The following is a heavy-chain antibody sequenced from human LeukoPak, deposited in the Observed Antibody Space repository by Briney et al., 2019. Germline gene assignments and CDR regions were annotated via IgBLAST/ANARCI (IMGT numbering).Heavy chain of an antibody. J-gene: IGHJ6*03. CDR1: RFTFSSNW. V-gene: IGHV3-74*01. Sequence: GGSLRLSCTASRFTFSSNWMHWVRQAPEKGLVWVARINSDGSSTSYADSVKGRLTISRDNAKNTLYLQMKSLRAEDTAVYYCAREEICSNGVYSSCMDVWGKGTTVTVSS. CDR2: INSDGSST. D-gene: IGHD2-8*01. CDR3: AREEICSNGVYSSCMDV.